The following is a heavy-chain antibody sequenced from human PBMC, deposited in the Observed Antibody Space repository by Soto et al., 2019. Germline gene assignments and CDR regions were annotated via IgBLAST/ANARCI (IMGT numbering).Heavy chain of an antibody. CDR3: ARGSAAGTKSPFDY. D-gene: IGHD6-13*01. CDR1: GGSISSSY. Sequence: PSETLSLTCTVSGGSISSSYWSWIRQPPGKGLEWIGYIHYSGSTNYNPSLKSRVTISVDTSKNQLSLKLSSVTAADTAVYYCARGSAAGTKSPFDYWGQGTLVTVSS. CDR2: IHYSGST. J-gene: IGHJ4*02. V-gene: IGHV4-59*01.